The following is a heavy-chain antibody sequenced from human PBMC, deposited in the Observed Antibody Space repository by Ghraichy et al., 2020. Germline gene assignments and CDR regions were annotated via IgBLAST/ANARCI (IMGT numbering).Heavy chain of an antibody. V-gene: IGHV4-34*01. CDR1: GGSFSGYY. J-gene: IGHJ4*02. Sequence: SETLSLTCAVYGGSFSGYYWSWIRQPPGKGLEWIGEINHSGSTNYNPSLKSRVTISVDTSKNQFSLKLSSVTAADTAVYYCARDQGIQPKTYYFDYWGQGTLVTVSS. CDR3: ARDQGIQPKTYYFDY. CDR2: INHSGST. D-gene: IGHD5-18*01.